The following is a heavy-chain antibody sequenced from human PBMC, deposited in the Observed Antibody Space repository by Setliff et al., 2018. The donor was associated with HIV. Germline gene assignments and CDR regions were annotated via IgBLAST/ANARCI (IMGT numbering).Heavy chain of an antibody. Sequence: PSETLSLTCTVSGYSISSDYYWGWIRQPPGKGLEWIGSIYHSGSTYYNPSLKSRVTISVDTSKNQFSLKLSSVTAADAAVYYCALGYYNFWSGYFGNYGMDVWGQGTTVTVSS. CDR2: IYHSGST. D-gene: IGHD3-3*01. CDR1: GYSISSDYY. CDR3: ALGYYNFWSGYFGNYGMDV. J-gene: IGHJ6*02. V-gene: IGHV4-38-2*02.